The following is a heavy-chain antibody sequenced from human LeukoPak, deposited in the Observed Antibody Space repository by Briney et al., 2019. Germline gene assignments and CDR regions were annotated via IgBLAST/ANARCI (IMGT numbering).Heavy chain of an antibody. Sequence: ASVKVSCKASGGTFSSYAISWVRQAPGQGLEWMGRIIPILGIANYAQKFQGRVTITADKSTSTAYMELNSLRAEDTAVYYCARDAYYDILTGYLDYWGQGTLVTVSS. CDR2: IIPILGIA. CDR3: ARDAYYDILTGYLDY. CDR1: GGTFSSYA. D-gene: IGHD3-9*01. V-gene: IGHV1-69*04. J-gene: IGHJ4*02.